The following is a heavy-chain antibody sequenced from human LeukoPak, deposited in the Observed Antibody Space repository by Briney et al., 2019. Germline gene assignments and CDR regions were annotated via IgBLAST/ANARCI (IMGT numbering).Heavy chain of an antibody. J-gene: IGHJ3*02. CDR2: IRSKANSYAT. CDR3: TRLVVLLPGDSSGHRIHAFDI. V-gene: IGHV3-73*01. D-gene: IGHD3-22*01. CDR1: GFIFSGSA. Sequence: GGSLRHSCAASGFIFSGSAMHWVRQASGKGLEWVGRIRSKANSYATAYAGSVKSRFTISRDDSKNTAYLQMNSLKTEDTAVYYCTRLVVLLPGDSSGHRIHAFDIWGQGTMVTVSS.